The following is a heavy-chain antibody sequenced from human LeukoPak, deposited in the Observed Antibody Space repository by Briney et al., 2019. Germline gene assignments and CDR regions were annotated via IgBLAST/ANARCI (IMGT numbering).Heavy chain of an antibody. CDR2: ISGSGGST. J-gene: IGHJ4*02. Sequence: PGGSLRLSCAASGFTFSSYAMSWVRQVPGKGLEWVSAISGSGGSTYYADSVKGRFTISRDNSKNTLYLQMNSLRAEDTAVYYCAESPGDPGIRWYYFDYWGQGTLVTVSS. V-gene: IGHV3-23*01. D-gene: IGHD3-10*01. CDR1: GFTFSSYA. CDR3: AESPGDPGIRWYYFDY.